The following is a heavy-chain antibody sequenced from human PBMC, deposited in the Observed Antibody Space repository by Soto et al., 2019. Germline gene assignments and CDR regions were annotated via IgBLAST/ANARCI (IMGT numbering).Heavy chain of an antibody. CDR3: ERLWGSSGSEGAFDI. CDR2: IYYSGST. Sequence: QLQLQESGPGLVKPSETLSLTCTVSGGSISSSSYYWDWIRQPPGKGLEWIGSIYYSGSTYYNPSLKSRVTITVDTSKNQFALKLSFVAAADTAVYYCERLWGSSGSEGAFDIWGQGTMVTVSS. CDR1: GGSISSSSYY. J-gene: IGHJ3*02. D-gene: IGHD6-19*01. V-gene: IGHV4-39*01.